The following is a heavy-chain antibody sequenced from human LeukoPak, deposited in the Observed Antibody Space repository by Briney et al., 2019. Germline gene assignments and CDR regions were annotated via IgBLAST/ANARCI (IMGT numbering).Heavy chain of an antibody. CDR3: ARDSRNWRYCSGGSCHFQH. D-gene: IGHD2-15*01. J-gene: IGHJ1*01. Sequence: ASVKVSCKASGYTFTGYYMHWVRQAPGQGLEWMGWINPNSGGTNYAQKFQGRVTMTRDTSISTAYMELSRLRSDDTAAYYCARDSRNWRYCSGGSCHFQHWGQGTLVTVSS. CDR2: INPNSGGT. CDR1: GYTFTGYY. V-gene: IGHV1-2*02.